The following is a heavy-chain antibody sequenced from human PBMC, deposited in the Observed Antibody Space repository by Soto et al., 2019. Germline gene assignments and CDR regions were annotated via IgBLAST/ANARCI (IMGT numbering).Heavy chain of an antibody. CDR1: GDTFTACY. J-gene: IGHJ6*03. Sequence: ASAMFYFKPSGDTFTACYMYWVRQAPGQGLEWVGRINPKSGDTNYAHRFQGRVTMTRDTSIHTAYLEMSSLRSDDTAFYYCASIKQPPKGMDFWG. V-gene: IGHV1-2*06. CDR3: ASIKQPPKGMDF. D-gene: IGHD5-18*01. CDR2: INPKSGDT.